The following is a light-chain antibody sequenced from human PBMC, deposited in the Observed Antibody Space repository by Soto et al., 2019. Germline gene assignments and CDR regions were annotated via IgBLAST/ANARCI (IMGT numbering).Light chain of an antibody. CDR3: QQSYSTPYT. J-gene: IGKJ2*01. CDR1: QNINTY. V-gene: IGKV1-39*01. Sequence: DIQMTQSPSSLSASVGDRVTITCRASQNINTYLNWCQQKPGKAPNLLIVAASSLQSGVPSRFSGSGSGTDFTLTISSLQPEECATYYCQQSYSTPYTFGQGTKLE. CDR2: AAS.